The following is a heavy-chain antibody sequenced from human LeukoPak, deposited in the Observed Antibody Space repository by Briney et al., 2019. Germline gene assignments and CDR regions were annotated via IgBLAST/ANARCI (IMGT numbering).Heavy chain of an antibody. CDR3: AREWRTSDFWSGYSWFDP. CDR2: ISTSSSYI. V-gene: IGHV3-21*01. D-gene: IGHD3-3*01. CDR1: GFTFSRHN. J-gene: IGHJ5*02. Sequence: GGSLRLSCAASGFTFSRHNMNWVRQAPGKGLEWLSSISTSSSYIYYADSVKGRFTISRDNAKNSLYLQMNSLRPEDTAVYYCAREWRTSDFWSGYSWFDPWGQGTLVTVSS.